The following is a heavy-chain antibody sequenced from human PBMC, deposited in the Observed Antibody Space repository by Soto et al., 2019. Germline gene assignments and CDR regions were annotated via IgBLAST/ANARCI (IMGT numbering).Heavy chain of an antibody. CDR2: IIPIFGAP. J-gene: IGHJ3*02. CDR3: ARAGPVSGNHAFDI. Sequence: QVQLVQSGAEVKKPGSSVKVSCKASGGSFSSYAISWVRQAPVQGLEWMGGIIPIFGAPTYAQKFQGRVTIIGDQSTRTGYMELSSLRSEDTALYYCARAGPVSGNHAFDIWGQGTLGTVSS. D-gene: IGHD6-19*01. CDR1: GGSFSSYA. V-gene: IGHV1-69*01.